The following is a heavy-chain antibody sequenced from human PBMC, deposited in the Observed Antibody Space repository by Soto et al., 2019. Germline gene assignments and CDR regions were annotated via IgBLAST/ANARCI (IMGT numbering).Heavy chain of an antibody. Sequence: GAEVKKPGASVKVSCKASGYTFTSYGITWVRQAPGQGLEWMGWISAHNGNTDYAQKLQGRVIVTRDTSTSTAYMELRSLRSDDTAVYYCAGGRYGDYWGQGALVTVSS. CDR3: AGGRYGDY. CDR1: GYTFTSYG. D-gene: IGHD1-1*01. V-gene: IGHV1-18*01. CDR2: ISAHNGNT. J-gene: IGHJ4*02.